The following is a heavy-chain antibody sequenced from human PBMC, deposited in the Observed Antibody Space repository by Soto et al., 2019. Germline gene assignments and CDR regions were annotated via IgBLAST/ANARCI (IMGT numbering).Heavy chain of an antibody. D-gene: IGHD1-1*01. CDR2: MSGDGKTI. CDR1: GLTFSNYF. J-gene: IGHJ5*02. V-gene: IGHV3-74*01. Sequence: PGGSLRLSCAASGLTFSNYFMHWVRQVPGEGLVWVSRMSGDGKTISYADSVKGRFTISRDNAKNTLYLQMNSLRVEDTAVYYCARTYVPGIAGFDPWGQGTLVTVSS. CDR3: ARTYVPGIAGFDP.